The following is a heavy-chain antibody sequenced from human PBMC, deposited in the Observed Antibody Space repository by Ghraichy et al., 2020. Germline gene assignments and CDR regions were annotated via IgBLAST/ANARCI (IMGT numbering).Heavy chain of an antibody. CDR3: ARGVNINSAGRFDP. D-gene: IGHD2/OR15-2a*01. Sequence: GGSLRLSCAASGFTFSSYSMNWVRQAPGKGLEWVSYISYSSSAIYYADSVKGRFTISRDNAKNSLYLQMNSLRDEDTAVYYCARGVNINSAGRFDPCGQGTQVTVSS. CDR2: ISYSSSAI. V-gene: IGHV3-48*02. CDR1: GFTFSSYS. J-gene: IGHJ5*02.